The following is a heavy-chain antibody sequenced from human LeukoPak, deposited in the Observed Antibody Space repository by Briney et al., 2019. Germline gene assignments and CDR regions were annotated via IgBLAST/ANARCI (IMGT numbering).Heavy chain of an antibody. D-gene: IGHD6-6*01. J-gene: IGHJ4*02. CDR2: IYPGDSDT. V-gene: IGHV5-51*01. Sequence: GESLKISCKGSGYSFTSYWIGWVRQMPGKGLEWMGIIYPGDSDTRYSPSFQGQVTISADKSISTAYLQWSSLKASDTAMYYCARRGTWEFGGSSEGFDYWGQGALVTVSS. CDR1: GYSFTSYW. CDR3: ARRGTWEFGGSSEGFDY.